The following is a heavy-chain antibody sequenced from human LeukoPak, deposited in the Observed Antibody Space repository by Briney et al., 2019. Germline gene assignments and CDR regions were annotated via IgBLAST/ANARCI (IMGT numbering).Heavy chain of an antibody. Sequence: GRSLRLSCAASGFTFSSYGMHWVRQAPGKGLEWVAVIWYDGSNKYYADSVKGRFTISRDNSKNTLYLQMNSLRAEDTAVYYCARDALDYYDSSGYSGYYGMDVWGQGTTVTVSS. CDR2: IWYDGSNK. CDR1: GFTFSSYG. J-gene: IGHJ6*02. V-gene: IGHV3-33*01. CDR3: ARDALDYYDSSGYSGYYGMDV. D-gene: IGHD3-22*01.